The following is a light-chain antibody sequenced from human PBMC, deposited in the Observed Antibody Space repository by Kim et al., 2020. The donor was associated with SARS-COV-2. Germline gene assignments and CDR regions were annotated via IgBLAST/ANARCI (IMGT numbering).Light chain of an antibody. CDR2: GAS. V-gene: IGKV3-20*01. Sequence: PGERATLSCRASQSVSSNYLAWYQQKPGQAPRLLIYGASTRATDIPDRFSGSGSGTDFTLTISRLEPEDFAVYYCQQYGTSPPMYTFGQGTKLEI. CDR1: QSVSSNY. CDR3: QQYGTSPPMYT. J-gene: IGKJ2*01.